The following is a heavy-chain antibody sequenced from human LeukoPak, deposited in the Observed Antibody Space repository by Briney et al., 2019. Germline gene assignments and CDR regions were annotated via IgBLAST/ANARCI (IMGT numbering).Heavy chain of an antibody. V-gene: IGHV3-21*01. CDR3: AKDNDASDYFFDY. Sequence: GGSLRLSCAASGFTFSNYNMNWVRQAPGKGLEWVSSISSSSSYIYYADSVKGRFTISRDNSKNTLYLQMNSLRAEDTAVYYCAKDNDASDYFFDYWGQGTLVTVSS. CDR1: GFTFSNYN. D-gene: IGHD4-17*01. CDR2: ISSSSSYI. J-gene: IGHJ4*02.